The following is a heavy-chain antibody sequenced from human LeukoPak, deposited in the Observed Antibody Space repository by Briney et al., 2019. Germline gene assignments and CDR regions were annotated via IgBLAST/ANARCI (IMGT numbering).Heavy chain of an antibody. J-gene: IGHJ4*02. CDR2: INHSGST. D-gene: IGHD1-26*01. CDR1: GGSFSGYY. Sequence: PSETLSLTCAVYGGSFSGYYWSWIRQPPGKGLEWIGEINHSGSTNYNPSLKSRVTISVDTSKNQFSLKLSSVTAADTAVYYCAVPGGVGASSGYWGQGTLVTVSS. CDR3: AVPGGVGASSGY. V-gene: IGHV4-34*01.